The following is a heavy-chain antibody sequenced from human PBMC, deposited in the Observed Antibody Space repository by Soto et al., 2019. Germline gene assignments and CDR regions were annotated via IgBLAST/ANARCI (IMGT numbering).Heavy chain of an antibody. CDR3: ARYYGGNLYYYGMDV. V-gene: IGHV3-21*04. CDR1: GFTFSSYS. Sequence: PGGSLRLSCTASGFTFSSYSMNWVRQAPGKGLEWVSSISSSGSTIYYADSVKGRFTISRDNAKNSLYLQMNSLRAEDTAVYYCARYYGGNLYYYGMDVWGQGTTVTVSS. D-gene: IGHD4-17*01. J-gene: IGHJ6*02. CDR2: ISSSGSTI.